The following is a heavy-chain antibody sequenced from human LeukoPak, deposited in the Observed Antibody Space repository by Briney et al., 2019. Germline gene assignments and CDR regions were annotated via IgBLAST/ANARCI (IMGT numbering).Heavy chain of an antibody. D-gene: IGHD3-22*01. CDR2: ISPNSGGR. V-gene: IGHV1-2*02. J-gene: IGHJ4*02. CDR1: GYTFTGYY. CDR3: ARLADYDSSGYLSY. Sequence: ASVKVSCKASGYTFTGYYIHWVRQAPGQGLEWMGWISPNSGGRNYAQKFQGRVTMTRDTSVSTAHMELSNVRSDDTAVYYCARLADYDSSGYLSYWGQGTLVTVSS.